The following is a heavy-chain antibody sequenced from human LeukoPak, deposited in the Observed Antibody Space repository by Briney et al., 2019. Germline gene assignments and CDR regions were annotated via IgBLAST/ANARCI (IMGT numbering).Heavy chain of an antibody. Sequence: QSGGSLRLSCAASGFTFSSYAMSWVRQALGKGLEWVSAISGSGGSTYYADSVKGRFTISRDNSKNTLYLQMNSLRAEDTAVYYCAKGADIVAVVAANWFDPWGQGTLVTVSS. V-gene: IGHV3-23*01. J-gene: IGHJ5*02. CDR2: ISGSGGST. D-gene: IGHD2-15*01. CDR1: GFTFSSYA. CDR3: AKGADIVAVVAANWFDP.